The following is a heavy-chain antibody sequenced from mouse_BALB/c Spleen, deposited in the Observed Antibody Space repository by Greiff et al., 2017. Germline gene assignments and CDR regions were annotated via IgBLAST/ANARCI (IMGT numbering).Heavy chain of an antibody. Sequence: EVKLVESGGGLVQPGGSRKLSCAASGFTFSSFGMHWVRQAPEKGLEWVAYISSGSSTIYYADTVKGRFTISRDNPKNTLFLQMTSLRSEDTAMYYCARSLYGSSDYYAMDYWGQGTSVTVSS. V-gene: IGHV5-17*02. CDR2: ISSGSSTI. J-gene: IGHJ4*01. D-gene: IGHD1-1*01. CDR3: ARSLYGSSDYYAMDY. CDR1: GFTFSSFG.